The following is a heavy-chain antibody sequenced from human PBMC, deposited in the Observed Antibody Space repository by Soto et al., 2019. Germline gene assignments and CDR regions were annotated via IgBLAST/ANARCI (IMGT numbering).Heavy chain of an antibody. CDR3: AGTTSLQWYYMDV. J-gene: IGHJ6*03. CDR1: VDILSINNAA. V-gene: IGHV6-1*01. D-gene: IGHD1-7*01. CDR2: TYYRPRWYN. Sequence: PSHTLSLTYVISVDILSINNAACNSVTQSPSRGLECLGRTYYRPRWYNDYAVSVKSRITVDPDTSKNQFSLHLNSVTPEDTAVYYCAGTTSLQWYYMDVWDKGTTVTVSS.